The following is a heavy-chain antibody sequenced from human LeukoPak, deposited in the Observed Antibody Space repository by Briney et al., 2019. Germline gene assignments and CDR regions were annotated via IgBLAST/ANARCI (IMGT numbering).Heavy chain of an antibody. V-gene: IGHV4-61*02. Sequence: SQTLSLTCTVSGGSISSGGYYWSWIRQPAGKGLEWIGRIYTSGSTNYNPSLKSRVTMSVDTSKNQFSLKLSSVTAADTAVYYCARDRNLYCSSTSCPQEAFDIWGQGTMVTVSS. D-gene: IGHD2-2*01. J-gene: IGHJ3*02. CDR2: IYTSGST. CDR1: GGSISSGGYY. CDR3: ARDRNLYCSSTSCPQEAFDI.